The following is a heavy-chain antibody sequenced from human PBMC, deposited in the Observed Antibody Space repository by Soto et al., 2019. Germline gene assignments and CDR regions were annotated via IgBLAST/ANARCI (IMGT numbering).Heavy chain of an antibody. J-gene: IGHJ4*02. CDR1: GFTFSSYP. V-gene: IGHV3-48*01. D-gene: IGHD3-3*01. CDR2: ISSSSSTI. Sequence: GGCMRLSCAASGFTFSSYPMNWVRQAPGKGLEWVSYISSSSSTIYYADSVKGRFTISRDNAKNSLYLQMDSLRAEDTALYYCARGRSAYYFDYWGQGALVTVSS. CDR3: ARGRSAYYFDY.